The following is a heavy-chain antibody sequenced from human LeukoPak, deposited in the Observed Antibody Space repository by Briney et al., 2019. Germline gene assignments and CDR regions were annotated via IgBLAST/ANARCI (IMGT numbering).Heavy chain of an antibody. Sequence: SETLSLTCTVSGYSISSGYYWGWIRQPPGKGLEWIGSIYHSGSTYYNPSLKSRVTISVDTSKNQFSLKLSSVTAADTAVYYCARDLDRDGYFDYWGQGTLVTVSS. V-gene: IGHV4-38-2*02. CDR2: IYHSGST. D-gene: IGHD5-24*01. CDR1: GYSISSGYY. CDR3: ARDLDRDGYFDY. J-gene: IGHJ4*02.